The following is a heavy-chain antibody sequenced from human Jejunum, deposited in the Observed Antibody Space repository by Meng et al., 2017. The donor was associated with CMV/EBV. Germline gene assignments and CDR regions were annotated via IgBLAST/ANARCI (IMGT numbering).Heavy chain of an antibody. CDR1: SSSYY. D-gene: IGHD3-22*01. Sequence: SSSYYWGWIRQPPGKGLEWIGNIYYSGSPYYNPSLKSRVVISVDTSRNQFSLKLSSVTAADTAVYYCARAPFNYFDSSGDPPDYWGQGTLVTVSS. J-gene: IGHJ4*02. CDR3: ARAPFNYFDSSGDPPDY. CDR2: IYYSGSP. V-gene: IGHV4-39*07.